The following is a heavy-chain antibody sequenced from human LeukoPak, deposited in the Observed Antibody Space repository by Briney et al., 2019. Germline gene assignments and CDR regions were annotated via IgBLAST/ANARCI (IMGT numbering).Heavy chain of an antibody. Sequence: PSETLSLTCAVYGGSFSGYYWSWIRQPPGKGLEWIGEINHSGSTNYNPSLKSRVTISVDTSKNQFSLKLSSVTAADTAVYYCARHSGSYHFDYWGQGTLVTVSS. CDR2: INHSGST. CDR1: GGSFSGYY. J-gene: IGHJ4*02. CDR3: ARHSGSYHFDY. D-gene: IGHD1-26*01. V-gene: IGHV4-34*01.